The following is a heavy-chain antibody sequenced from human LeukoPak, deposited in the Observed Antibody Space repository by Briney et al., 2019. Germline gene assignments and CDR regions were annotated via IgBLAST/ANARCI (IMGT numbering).Heavy chain of an antibody. CDR2: INPNSGGT. Sequence: ASVKVSCKASGHTFTGYYMHWVRQAPGQGLEWMGWINPNSGGTNYAQKFQGRVTMTRDTSISTAYMELSRLRSDDTAVYYCARDLGSIAARPIPQRTHRFDPWGQGTLVTVSS. CDR3: ARDLGSIAARPIPQRTHRFDP. CDR1: GHTFTGYY. D-gene: IGHD6-6*01. V-gene: IGHV1-2*02. J-gene: IGHJ5*02.